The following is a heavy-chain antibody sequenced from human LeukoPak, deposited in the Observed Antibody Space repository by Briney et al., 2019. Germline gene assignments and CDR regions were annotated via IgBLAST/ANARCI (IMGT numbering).Heavy chain of an antibody. CDR1: GFTFSSYG. D-gene: IGHD6-19*01. CDR3: AKAGGSSSGLKSYFEY. Sequence: GRSPRLSCAASGFTFSSYGMHWVRQAPGKGLEWVAVISYDGSNHYYADSVKGRLTISRDNSKNTLYLQMNSLRAEDTAVYYCAKAGGSSSGLKSYFEYWGQGTLVTVSS. CDR2: ISYDGSNH. J-gene: IGHJ4*02. V-gene: IGHV3-30*18.